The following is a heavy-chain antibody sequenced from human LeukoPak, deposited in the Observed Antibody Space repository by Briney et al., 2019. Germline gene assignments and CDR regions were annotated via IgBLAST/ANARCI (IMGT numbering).Heavy chain of an antibody. CDR1: GISFSSYG. J-gene: IGHJ4*02. CDR2: LSSTGTT. Sequence: GGSLRLSCGASGISFSSYGLRWVRQAPGKGLEWVSTLSSTGTTFYPGSVEGRFTISRANSENTLYLQMDSLRAADTALYYCARVGYSSSWFFFNFWGQETLVTVSS. CDR3: ARVGYSSSWFFFNF. D-gene: IGHD6-13*01. V-gene: IGHV3-23*05.